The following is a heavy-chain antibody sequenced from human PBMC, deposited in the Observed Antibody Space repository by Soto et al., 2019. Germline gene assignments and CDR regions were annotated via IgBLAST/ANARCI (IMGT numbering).Heavy chain of an antibody. D-gene: IGHD4-4*01. CDR3: TSEKGWRQSPLDS. Sequence: LVESGGGLVKPGGSIRLSCAASGFIFRNAWMSWVRQAPGKGLEWVGRIKSKSSGGTTDYAAPVEGRVTITRDDSKSILYLQMTSLTVEDIAVYFCTSEKGWRQSPLDSWGQGALVTVSS. J-gene: IGHJ5*01. CDR2: IKSKSSGGTT. V-gene: IGHV3-15*01. CDR1: GFIFRNAW.